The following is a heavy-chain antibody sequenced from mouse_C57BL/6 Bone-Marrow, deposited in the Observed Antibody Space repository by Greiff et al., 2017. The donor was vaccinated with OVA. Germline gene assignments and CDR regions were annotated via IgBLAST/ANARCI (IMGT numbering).Heavy chain of an antibody. CDR2: IDPENGDT. Sequence: VQLQQSGAELVRPGASVKLSCTASGFNIKDDYMHWVKQRPEQGLEWIGWIDPENGDTEYASKFQGKATITADTSSNTAYLQLSSLTSEDTAVYYCTTSGNWDYFDYWGQGTTLTVSS. CDR3: TTSGNWDYFDY. V-gene: IGHV14-4*01. CDR1: GFNIKDDY. J-gene: IGHJ2*01. D-gene: IGHD4-1*01.